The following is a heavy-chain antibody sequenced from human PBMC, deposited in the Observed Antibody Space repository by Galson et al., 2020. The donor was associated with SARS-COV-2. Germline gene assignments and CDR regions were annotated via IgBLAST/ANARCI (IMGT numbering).Heavy chain of an antibody. V-gene: IGHV4-31*03. J-gene: IGHJ4*02. D-gene: IGHD6-6*01. Sequence: SETLSLTCTVSGGSISSGGYYWSWIRQHPGKGLEWIGYIYYSGSTYYNPSLKSRVTISVDTSKNQFSLKLSSVTAADTAVYYCARVPAIAARQDFDYWGQGTLVTVSS. CDR1: GGSISSGGYY. CDR2: IYYSGST. CDR3: ARVPAIAARQDFDY.